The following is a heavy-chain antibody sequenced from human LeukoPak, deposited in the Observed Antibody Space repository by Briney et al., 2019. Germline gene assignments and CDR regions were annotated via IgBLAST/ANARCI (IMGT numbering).Heavy chain of an antibody. CDR3: ARGAYYYDSSTYLSDVAY. J-gene: IGHJ4*02. CDR1: GFTISYYS. CDR2: ISSSGSTI. D-gene: IGHD3-22*01. Sequence: GGSLRLSCAASGFTISYYSMNWVRQAPGKGLEWVSYISSSGSTIYYADSVKGRFTISRDNAKNSLYLQMNSLKAEDTAVYYCARGAYYYDSSTYLSDVAYWGQGTLVTVSS. V-gene: IGHV3-48*01.